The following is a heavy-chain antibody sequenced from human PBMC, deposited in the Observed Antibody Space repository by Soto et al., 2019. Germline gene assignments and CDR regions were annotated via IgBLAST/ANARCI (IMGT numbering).Heavy chain of an antibody. CDR3: ASGDSPNNWFDP. J-gene: IGHJ5*02. Sequence: ASVKVSCKASGGTFSSYTISWVRQAPGQGLEWMGRIIPILGIANYAQKFQGRVTITADKSTGTAYMELSSLRSEDTAVYYCASGDSPNNWFDPWGQGTLVTVSS. CDR2: IIPILGIA. CDR1: GGTFSSYT. V-gene: IGHV1-69*02. D-gene: IGHD2-21*02.